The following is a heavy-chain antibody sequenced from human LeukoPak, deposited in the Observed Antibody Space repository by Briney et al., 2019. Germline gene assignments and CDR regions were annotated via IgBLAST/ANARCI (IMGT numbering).Heavy chain of an antibody. Sequence: KASETLSLTCAVYGGSFSGYYWSWIRQPPGKGLEWIGKINHSGSTNYNPSLKSRVTISVDTSKNQFSLKLTSLTAADTAVYYCARHGTVRERSVYSSGWYPRSFYYMDVWGKGTTVTISS. CDR2: INHSGST. CDR3: ARHGTVRERSVYSSGWYPRSFYYMDV. D-gene: IGHD6-19*01. J-gene: IGHJ6*03. CDR1: GGSFSGYY. V-gene: IGHV4-34*01.